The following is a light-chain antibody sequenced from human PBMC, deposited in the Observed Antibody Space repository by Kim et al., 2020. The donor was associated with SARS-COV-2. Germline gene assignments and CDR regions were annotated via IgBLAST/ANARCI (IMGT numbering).Light chain of an antibody. CDR1: QDISNY. CDR2: AAS. Sequence: ASVGDRDTTTCRASQDISNYLAWFQLKPGKAPKLLIYAASALQPGVPSRFSGRGSGTDFTLTVTSLQPEDVATYYCQKCDSAPWTFGQGTKVDIK. J-gene: IGKJ1*01. CDR3: QKCDSAPWT. V-gene: IGKV1-27*01.